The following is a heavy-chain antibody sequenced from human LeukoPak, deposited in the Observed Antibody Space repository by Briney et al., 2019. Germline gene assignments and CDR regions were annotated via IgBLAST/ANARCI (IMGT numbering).Heavy chain of an antibody. CDR1: GGSISSGGYY. CDR3: ARVPDYSNKNWFDP. D-gene: IGHD4-11*01. J-gene: IGHJ5*02. Sequence: SETLSLTCTVSGGSISSGGYYWSWIRQHPGKGLEWIGYIYYSGSTYYNPSLKGRVTISADTSKNQFSLKLSSVTAADTAVYYCARVPDYSNKNWFDPWGQGTLVTVSS. V-gene: IGHV4-31*03. CDR2: IYYSGST.